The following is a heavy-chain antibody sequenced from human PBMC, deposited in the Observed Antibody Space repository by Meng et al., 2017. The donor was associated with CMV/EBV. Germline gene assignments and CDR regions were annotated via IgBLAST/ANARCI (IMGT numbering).Heavy chain of an antibody. CDR3: ARVGSGSQAGFIFHAYDI. CDR1: GGTFSSYI. D-gene: IGHD1-26*01. Sequence: SVKVSCKASGGTFSSYIISWVRQAPGQGLEWMGRIIPILGIANYAQKFQGRVTITADKSTSTAYMELSSLRSEDTAVYYCARVGSGSQAGFIFHAYDIWGQGTMVTVSS. V-gene: IGHV1-69*02. CDR2: IIPILGIA. J-gene: IGHJ3*02.